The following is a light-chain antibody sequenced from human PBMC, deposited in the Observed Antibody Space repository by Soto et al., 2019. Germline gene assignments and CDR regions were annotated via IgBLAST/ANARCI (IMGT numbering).Light chain of an antibody. J-gene: IGLJ1*01. CDR3: SSYTSSSTRV. CDR2: DVS. Sequence: QSALTQPASVSGSPGQSITISCTGTSSDVGGYNYVSWYQQHPGKAPKLVIFDVSDRPSGVSNRLSESKSGNTASLTISGPKAEDEADYYCSSYTSSSTRVFGTGTKLTVL. V-gene: IGLV2-14*01. CDR1: SSDVGGYNY.